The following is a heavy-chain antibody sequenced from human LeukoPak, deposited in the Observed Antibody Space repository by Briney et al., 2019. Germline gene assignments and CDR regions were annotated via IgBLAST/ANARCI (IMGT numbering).Heavy chain of an antibody. Sequence: ASVKVSCKASEYTFTSYYMHWVRQAPGQGLEWMGIINPSGGSTSYAQKFQGRVTMTRDTSTSTVYMELGSLRSEDTAVYYCARAVLGGWTDYWGQGTLVTVSS. CDR3: ARAVLGGWTDY. V-gene: IGHV1-46*01. J-gene: IGHJ4*02. D-gene: IGHD6-19*01. CDR2: INPSGGST. CDR1: EYTFTSYY.